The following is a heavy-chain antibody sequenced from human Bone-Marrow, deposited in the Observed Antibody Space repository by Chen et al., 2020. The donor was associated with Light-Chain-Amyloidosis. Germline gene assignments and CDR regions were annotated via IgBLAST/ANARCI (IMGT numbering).Heavy chain of an antibody. CDR3: ARARLQYSSGWPFDY. CDR1: GGTFSSYA. D-gene: IGHD6-19*01. J-gene: IGHJ4*02. CDR2: IIPIFGTA. V-gene: IGHV1-69*01. Sequence: LVQSGAEGKKPGSSVKVSCKASGGTFSSYAISWVRQAPGQGLEWMGGIIPIFGTASYAQKFQGRVTITADESTSTAYMELXXXGSEDTAVYYCARARLQYSSGWPFDYWGQGTLVTVSS.